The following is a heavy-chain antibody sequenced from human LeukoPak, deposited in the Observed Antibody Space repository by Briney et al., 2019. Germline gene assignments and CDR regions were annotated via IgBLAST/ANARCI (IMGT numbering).Heavy chain of an antibody. CDR3: ARDFLGGSGWPGGGRY. D-gene: IGHD6-19*01. CDR1: GGSISSGGYY. J-gene: IGHJ4*02. Sequence: PSQTLSLTCTVSGGSISSGGYYWSWIRQPPGKGLEWIGYIYHSGSTYYNPSLKSRVTISVDTSKNQFSLRLSSVTAADTAVYYCARDFLGGSGWPGGGRYWGQGTLVTVSS. V-gene: IGHV4-30-2*01. CDR2: IYHSGST.